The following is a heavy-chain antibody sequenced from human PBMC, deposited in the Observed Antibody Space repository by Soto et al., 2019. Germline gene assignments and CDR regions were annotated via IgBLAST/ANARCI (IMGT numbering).Heavy chain of an antibody. Sequence: PGASLKISCKASGYIFTSYWIGWVRQMPGIGLEWMAIVNPADSDTRYSPSFQGQVTVSADKSISTAYLQCGSLKASDTAMYYCVTPDSSGYYSHWGQGTPVTSPQ. CDR3: VTPDSSGYYSH. CDR1: GYIFTSYW. D-gene: IGHD3-22*01. J-gene: IGHJ4*02. V-gene: IGHV5-51*01. CDR2: VNPADSDT.